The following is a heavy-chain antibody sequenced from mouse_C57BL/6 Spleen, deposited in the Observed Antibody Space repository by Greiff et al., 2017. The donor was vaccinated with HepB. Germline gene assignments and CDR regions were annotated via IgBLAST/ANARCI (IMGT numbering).Heavy chain of an antibody. V-gene: IGHV1-7*01. Sequence: QVQLKESGAELAKPGASVKLSCKASGYTFTSSWMHWVKQRPGQGLEWIGYINPSNGYTKYNQKFKDKATLTADKSSSTAYMQLSSLTSEDSAVYYCAWGYGGYFDVWGTRTTVTVSS. CDR2: INPSNGYT. CDR3: AWGYGGYFDV. J-gene: IGHJ1*03. CDR1: GYTFTSSW. D-gene: IGHD3-1*01.